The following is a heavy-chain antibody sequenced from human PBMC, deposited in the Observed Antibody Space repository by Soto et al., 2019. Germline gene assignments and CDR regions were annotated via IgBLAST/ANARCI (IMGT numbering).Heavy chain of an antibody. Sequence: PSETLSLTCTVSGGSISSYYWSWIRQPPGKGLEWIGYIYYSGSTNYNPSLKSRVTISVDTSKNQFSLKLSSVTAADTAVYYCAREHPTYYYDSSGYWVYFDYWGQGTLVTVSS. V-gene: IGHV4-59*01. CDR2: IYYSGST. CDR1: GGSISSYY. D-gene: IGHD3-22*01. J-gene: IGHJ4*02. CDR3: AREHPTYYYDSSGYWVYFDY.